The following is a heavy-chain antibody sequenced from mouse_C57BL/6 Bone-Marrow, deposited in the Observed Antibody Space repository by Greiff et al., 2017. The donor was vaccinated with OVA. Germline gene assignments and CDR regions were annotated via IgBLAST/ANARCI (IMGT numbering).Heavy chain of an antibody. Sequence: EVKLVESGPELVKPGASVKIPCKASGYTFTDYNMDWVKQSHGKSLEWIGDINPNNGGTIYNQKFKGKATLTVDKSSSTAYMELRSLTSEDTAVYYCARRASFITTVPSVAMDYWGQGTSVTVSS. V-gene: IGHV1-18*01. CDR2: INPNNGGT. CDR1: GYTFTDYN. D-gene: IGHD1-1*01. CDR3: ARRASFITTVPSVAMDY. J-gene: IGHJ4*01.